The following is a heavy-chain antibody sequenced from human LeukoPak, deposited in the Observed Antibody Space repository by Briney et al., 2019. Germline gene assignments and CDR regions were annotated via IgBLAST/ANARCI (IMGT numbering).Heavy chain of an antibody. Sequence: GASVKVSCKVSGYTLTELSMHWVRQAPGKGLEWMGGFDPEDGETIYAQKFQGRVTMTEDTSTDTAYMELSSLRSEDTAVYYCARDNPADETYYYDSSGYRIGPLWWDWGQGTLVTVSS. CDR2: FDPEDGET. J-gene: IGHJ4*02. D-gene: IGHD3-22*01. V-gene: IGHV1-24*01. CDR3: ARDNPADETYYYDSSGYRIGPLWWD. CDR1: GYTLTELS.